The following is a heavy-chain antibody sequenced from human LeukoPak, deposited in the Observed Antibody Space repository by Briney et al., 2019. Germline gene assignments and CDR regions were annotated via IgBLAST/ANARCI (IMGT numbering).Heavy chain of an antibody. J-gene: IGHJ6*03. V-gene: IGHV4-39*07. CDR2: IYYSGTT. Sequence: PSETLSLTCSVSGGSISSSGDHWGWIRQPPGKGLEWIGNIYYSGTTYYNPSLKSRVTISVDTSNNQFSLKLSSVTAADTAVYYCARDRMVRGVIGHRKYYMDVWGKGTTVTISS. CDR3: ARDRMVRGVIGHRKYYMDV. CDR1: GGSISSSGDH. D-gene: IGHD3-10*01.